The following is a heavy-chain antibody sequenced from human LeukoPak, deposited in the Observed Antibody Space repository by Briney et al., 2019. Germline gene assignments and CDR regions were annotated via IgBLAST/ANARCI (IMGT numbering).Heavy chain of an antibody. CDR2: IYYSGST. J-gene: IGHJ5*02. Sequence: SETLSLTCTVSGASVSSGSYYWSWIRQPPGKGLEWIGYIYYSGSTNYNPSLKSRVTISVDKSKNQFSLKLSSVTAADTAVYYCARDLGTVAASSWGQGILVTVSS. CDR3: ARDLGTVAASS. CDR1: GASVSSGSYY. D-gene: IGHD4-23*01. V-gene: IGHV4-61*01.